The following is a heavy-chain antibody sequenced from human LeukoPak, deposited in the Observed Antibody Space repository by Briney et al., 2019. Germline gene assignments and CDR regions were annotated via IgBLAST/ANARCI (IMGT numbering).Heavy chain of an antibody. CDR2: IIPIFGTA. J-gene: IGHJ5*02. D-gene: IGHD6-13*01. CDR3: ARDKPQLVRSISPPPRNWFDP. V-gene: IGHV1-69*05. CDR1: GGTFSSYA. Sequence: GSSVKVSCKASGGTFSSYAISWVRQAPGQGLEWMGGIIPIFGTANYAQKFQGRVTMTRDTSISTAYMELSRLRSDDTAVYYCARDKPQLVRSISPPPRNWFDPWGQGTLVTVSS.